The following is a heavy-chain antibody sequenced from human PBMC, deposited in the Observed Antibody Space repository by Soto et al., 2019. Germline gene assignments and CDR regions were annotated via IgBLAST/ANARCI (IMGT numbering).Heavy chain of an antibody. CDR2: IYYSGST. J-gene: IGHJ3*02. D-gene: IGHD6-6*01. CDR3: ARMSSIAARNDAFDI. CDR1: GGSISSYY. V-gene: IGHV4-59*01. Sequence: QVQLQESGPGLVKPSETLSLTCTVSGGSISSYYWSWIRQPPGKALEWIGYIYYSGSTNYNPSLKRRVTISVDTSKNQCSLKRSSVTAADTAVYYCARMSSIAARNDAFDIWGQGTMVTVSS.